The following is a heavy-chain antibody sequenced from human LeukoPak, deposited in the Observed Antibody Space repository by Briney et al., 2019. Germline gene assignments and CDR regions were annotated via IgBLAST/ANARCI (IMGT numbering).Heavy chain of an antibody. V-gene: IGHV3-23*01. CDR3: AKLIAAAGLDAFDI. D-gene: IGHD6-13*01. CDR2: ISGSGGST. CDR1: GFTLTSYS. Sequence: GSPRLSFATSGFTLTSYSLRWVPQAPRKGLEVGSAISGSGGSTYYADSVKGRFTISRDNSKNTLYLQMNSLRAEDTAVYYCAKLIAAAGLDAFDIWGQGTMVTVSS. J-gene: IGHJ3*02.